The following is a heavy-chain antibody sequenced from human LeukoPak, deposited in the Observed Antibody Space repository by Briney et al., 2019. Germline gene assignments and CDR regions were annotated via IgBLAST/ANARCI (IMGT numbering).Heavy chain of an antibody. V-gene: IGHV4-59*08. CDR2: IHYSGAT. CDR1: GFTFSSYS. D-gene: IGHD3-3*01. J-gene: IGHJ1*01. CDR3: ARHRSPLESFHH. Sequence: GSLRLSCAASGFTFSSYSMNWVRQAPGKGLEWIGYIHYSGATNYNPSLKSRVTMSVDTSKDQFSLKLSSVNAADTAMYYCARHRSPLESFHHWGQGTLVTVSS.